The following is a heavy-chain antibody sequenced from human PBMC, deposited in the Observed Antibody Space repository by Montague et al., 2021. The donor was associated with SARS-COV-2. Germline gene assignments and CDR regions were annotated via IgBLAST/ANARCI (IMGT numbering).Heavy chain of an antibody. V-gene: IGHV4-39*07. Sequence: SETLSLTCTVSGGSISSSSYYWGWIRQPPGKGLEWIGSIDYSGSTYYXXXLKSRVTISVDTSKNQFSLKLISVTAADTAVYYCARVISRQNNIVVVGLYYFDFWGQGTLVTVSS. CDR3: ARVISRQNNIVVVGLYYFDF. CDR1: GGSISSSSYY. J-gene: IGHJ4*02. CDR2: IDYSGST. D-gene: IGHD2-15*01.